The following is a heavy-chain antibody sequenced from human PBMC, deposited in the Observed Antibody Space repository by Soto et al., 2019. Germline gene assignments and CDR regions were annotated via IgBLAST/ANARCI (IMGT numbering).Heavy chain of an antibody. CDR3: AGGQVPVAQGGGGVLDI. D-gene: IGHD2-21*01. J-gene: IGHJ3*02. Sequence: QVQLVQSGAEVRKPGSSVKVSCKPSGGTFSSYPVNWVRQAPGQGLEWLGGIIPLSRAASYAQKFQGRLTITAERSTTTVYMELSSVRSVDTAVYYCAGGQVPVAQGGGGVLDIWGQGTKVTVSS. CDR2: IIPLSRAA. V-gene: IGHV1-69*06. CDR1: GGTFSSYP.